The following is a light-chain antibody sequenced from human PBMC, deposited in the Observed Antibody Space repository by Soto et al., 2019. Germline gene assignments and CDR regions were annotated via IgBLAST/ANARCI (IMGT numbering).Light chain of an antibody. Sequence: QSALTQPASVSGSPGQSITISCTGTSSDVGGYNSVSWYQQHPGEAPKLMIYDVSNRPSGVSNRFSGSKSGNTASLTISGLQAEDEADYYCSSYTSSRNSVIFGGRPKLTV. V-gene: IGLV2-14*03. J-gene: IGLJ2*01. CDR1: SSDVGGYNS. CDR3: SSYTSSRNSVI. CDR2: DVS.